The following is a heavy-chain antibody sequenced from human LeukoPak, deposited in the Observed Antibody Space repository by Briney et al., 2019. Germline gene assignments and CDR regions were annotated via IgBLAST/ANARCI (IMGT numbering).Heavy chain of an antibody. Sequence: SETLPLTCTVSGGSISWYYWSWIRQPPGKGLEWIGHIYHSGSTNYNPSLKSRVTMSVDTSQNQFSLKLSSVTAADTAVYYCARLRVVPATAIPPQYYFDYWGQGTLVTVSS. CDR2: IYHSGST. V-gene: IGHV4-59*08. J-gene: IGHJ4*02. D-gene: IGHD2-2*02. CDR3: ARLRVVPATAIPPQYYFDY. CDR1: GGSISWYY.